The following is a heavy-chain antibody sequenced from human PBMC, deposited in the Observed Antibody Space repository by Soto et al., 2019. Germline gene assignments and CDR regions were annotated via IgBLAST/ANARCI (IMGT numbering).Heavy chain of an antibody. J-gene: IGHJ4*02. Sequence: PGGSLRLSCAACGFTFSSYAMSWVRQAPGKGLEWVSAISGSGGSTYYADSVKGRFTISRDNSKNTLYLQMNSLRAEDTAVYYCAKDPRSGYDFGDLAVVDYWGQGTLVTVSS. CDR2: ISGSGGST. CDR3: AKDPRSGYDFGDLAVVDY. CDR1: GFTFSSYA. V-gene: IGHV3-23*01. D-gene: IGHD5-12*01.